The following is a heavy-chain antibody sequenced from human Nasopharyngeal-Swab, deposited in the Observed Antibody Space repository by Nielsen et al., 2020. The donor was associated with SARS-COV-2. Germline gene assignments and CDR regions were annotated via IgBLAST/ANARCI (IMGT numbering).Heavy chain of an antibody. Sequence: GESLKISCAASGFTFSSYEMNWVRQAPGKGLKWVSFISISGSTLYYADSVKGRFSISRDNAKNSLYLQMNSLRAEDTAVYYCARVKVDSSGPLDYWGQGTLVTVSS. CDR1: GFTFSSYE. D-gene: IGHD3-22*01. J-gene: IGHJ4*02. CDR3: ARVKVDSSGPLDY. V-gene: IGHV3-48*03. CDR2: ISISGSTL.